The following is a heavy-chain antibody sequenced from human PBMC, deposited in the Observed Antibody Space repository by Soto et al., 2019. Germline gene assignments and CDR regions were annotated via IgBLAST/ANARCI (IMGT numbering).Heavy chain of an antibody. CDR3: AEDGGGNYYFYY. V-gene: IGHV3-33*06. Sequence: QVQLVESGGGVVQPGRSLRLSCATSGFTFSSYGMHWVRQAPGKGLEWVAIIWYDGSNKNYVDSVKGRFTISRDNSKNPVYLQMDGLGNQDTGGYYWAEDGGGNYYFYYWGQGSLFTVSS. J-gene: IGHJ4*01. D-gene: IGHD3-16*01. CDR1: GFTFSSYG. CDR2: IWYDGSNK.